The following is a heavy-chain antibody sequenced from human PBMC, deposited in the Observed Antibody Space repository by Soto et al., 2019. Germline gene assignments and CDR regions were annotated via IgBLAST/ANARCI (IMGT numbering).Heavy chain of an antibody. J-gene: IGHJ6*04. V-gene: IGHV4-30-4*01. CDR3: ARDPPYYDFWGGYRDPMDV. CDR2: IYYSGST. D-gene: IGHD3-3*01. CDR1: GGSISSGDYY. Sequence: PSETLSLTCTVSGGSISSGDYYWSWIRQPPGKGLEWIGYIYYSGSTYYNPSLKSRVTISVDTSKNQFSLKLSSVTAADTAVYYCARDPPYYDFWGGYRDPMDVGGKGTTATVSP.